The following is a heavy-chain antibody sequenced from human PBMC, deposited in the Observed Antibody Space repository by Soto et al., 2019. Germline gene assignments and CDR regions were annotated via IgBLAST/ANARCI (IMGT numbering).Heavy chain of an antibody. J-gene: IGHJ6*02. CDR2: IVVGSGNT. Sequence: SVKVSCKASGFTFTSSAVQWVRQARGQRLEWIGWIVVGSGNTNYAQKFQERVTITRDMSTSTAYMELSSLRSEDTAVYYCAATTTVLRFLEWLFGGMDVWGQGTPVTVSS. CDR3: AATTTVLRFLEWLFGGMDV. D-gene: IGHD3-3*01. CDR1: GFTFTSSA. V-gene: IGHV1-58*01.